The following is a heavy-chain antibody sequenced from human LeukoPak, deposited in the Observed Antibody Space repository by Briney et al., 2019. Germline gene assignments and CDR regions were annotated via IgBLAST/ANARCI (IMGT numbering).Heavy chain of an antibody. D-gene: IGHD3-3*01. CDR3: ARDQRGYLDY. Sequence: SETLSLTCTVSGGSVSSGTYYWSWIRQPPGEALEWIGYIYYSGSTNYNPSLKSRVTISVDTSKNQFSLKLSSVTAADTAVYYCARDQRGYLDYWGQGTLVTVSS. CDR2: IYYSGST. CDR1: GGSVSSGTYY. J-gene: IGHJ4*02. V-gene: IGHV4-61*01.